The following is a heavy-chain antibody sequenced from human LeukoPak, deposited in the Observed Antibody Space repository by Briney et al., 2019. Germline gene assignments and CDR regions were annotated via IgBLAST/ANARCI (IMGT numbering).Heavy chain of an antibody. V-gene: IGHV3-48*01. D-gene: IGHD5-24*01. CDR2: ISSSSSTI. CDR3: ARARDGYRDYFDY. Sequence: GGSLTLSCAASGFTFSSYSMNWVRQPPGKGLEWVSYISSSSSTIYYADSVKGRFTISRDNAKNSLYLQMNSLRAEDTAVYYCARARDGYRDYFDYWGQGTLVTVSS. J-gene: IGHJ4*02. CDR1: GFTFSSYS.